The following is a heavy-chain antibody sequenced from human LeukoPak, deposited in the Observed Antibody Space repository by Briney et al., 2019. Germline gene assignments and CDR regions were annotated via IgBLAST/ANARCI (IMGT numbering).Heavy chain of an antibody. V-gene: IGHV3-23*01. Sequence: GGSLRLSCAASGFTFSSYAMSWVRQAPGEGLEWVSAISGSGGSTYYADSVKGRFTISRDNSKNTLYLQMNSLRAEDTAVYYCAKGLAVARYYFDYWGQGTLVTVSS. J-gene: IGHJ4*02. CDR2: ISGSGGST. D-gene: IGHD6-19*01. CDR1: GFTFSSYA. CDR3: AKGLAVARYYFDY.